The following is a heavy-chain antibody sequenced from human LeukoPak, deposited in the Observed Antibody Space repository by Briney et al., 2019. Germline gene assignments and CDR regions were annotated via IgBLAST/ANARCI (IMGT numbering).Heavy chain of an antibody. Sequence: GGSLRLSCAASGFTFSSYEMNWVRQAPGKGLEWVSHISSSGSTIYYADSVKGRFTISRDNAKNSLYLQMNSLRAEDTAVYYCARDTMDAGYNYGFDYWGQGTLVSVSS. CDR2: ISSSGSTI. J-gene: IGHJ4*02. V-gene: IGHV3-48*03. CDR3: ARDTMDAGYNYGFDY. D-gene: IGHD5-24*01. CDR1: GFTFSSYE.